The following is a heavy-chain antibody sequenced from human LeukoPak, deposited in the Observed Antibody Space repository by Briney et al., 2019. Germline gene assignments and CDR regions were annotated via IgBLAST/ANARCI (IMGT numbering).Heavy chain of an antibody. CDR3: AKEGRDGFNYDY. V-gene: IGHV3-13*04. CDR2: IGTAGDT. J-gene: IGHJ4*02. CDR1: GFTFSSYD. Sequence: GGSLRLSCAASGFTFSSYDMHWVRQATGKGLEWVSAIGTAGDTYYPGSVKGRFTISRDNAKNSLYLQMNSLRAEDTAVYYCAKEGRDGFNYDYWGQGTLVTVFS. D-gene: IGHD5-24*01.